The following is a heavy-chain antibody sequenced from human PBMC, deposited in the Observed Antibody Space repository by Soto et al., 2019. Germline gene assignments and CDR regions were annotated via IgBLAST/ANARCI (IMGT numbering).Heavy chain of an antibody. CDR3: ARDSAHKGFDP. D-gene: IGHD2-21*01. J-gene: IGHJ5*02. Sequence: SETLSLTCTVSGGSISSGGYYWSWIRQHPGKGLEWIGYIYYSGSTYYNPSLKSRVTISVDTSKNQFSLKLSSVTAADTAVYYCARDSAHKGFDPWGQGTLVTVSS. V-gene: IGHV4-31*03. CDR1: GGSISSGGYY. CDR2: IYYSGST.